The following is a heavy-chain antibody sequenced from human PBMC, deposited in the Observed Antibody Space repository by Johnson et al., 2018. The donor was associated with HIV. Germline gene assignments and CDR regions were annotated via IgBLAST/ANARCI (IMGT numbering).Heavy chain of an antibody. CDR1: GFTVSCNY. V-gene: IGHV3-66*01. CDR3: ARVRGGPVRDDAFDI. J-gene: IGHJ3*02. Sequence: VQLVESGGGLVQPGGSLRLSCAASGFTVSCNYMSWVRQAPGKGLDWVSVIYSGGSTYYADSVKGRFTISRDNAKNSLYLQMNSLRAEATAVYYCARVRGGPVRDDAFDIWGQGTMVTVSS. CDR2: IYSGGST. D-gene: IGHD3-10*01.